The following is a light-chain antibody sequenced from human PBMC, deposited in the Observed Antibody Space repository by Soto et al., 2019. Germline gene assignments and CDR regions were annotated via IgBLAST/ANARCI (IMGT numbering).Light chain of an antibody. J-gene: IGKJ1*01. CDR2: AAS. V-gene: IGKV1-17*01. Sequence: DIEMTQSPSSLSASVGDTVTITCRASHSISNYFNWYQQRPGKAPNLLIYAASSLQSGVPSRFSGSGSGTEFTLTISSLQPEDFAVYYCQQYGSSSEGTFGQGTKVDI. CDR1: HSISNY. CDR3: QQYGSSSEGT.